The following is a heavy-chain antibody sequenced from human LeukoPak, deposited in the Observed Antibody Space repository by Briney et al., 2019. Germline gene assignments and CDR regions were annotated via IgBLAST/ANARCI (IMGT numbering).Heavy chain of an antibody. CDR2: MNPNSGNT. CDR1: GCTFTSYD. V-gene: IGHV1-8*01. J-gene: IGHJ5*02. Sequence: GASVKVSCKASGCTFTSYDINWVRQATGQGLEWMGWMNPNSGNTGYAQKFQGRVTMTRNTSISTAYMELSSLRSEDTAVYYCARGRYCSSTSCYKGWFDPWGQGTLVTVSS. D-gene: IGHD2-2*02. CDR3: ARGRYCSSTSCYKGWFDP.